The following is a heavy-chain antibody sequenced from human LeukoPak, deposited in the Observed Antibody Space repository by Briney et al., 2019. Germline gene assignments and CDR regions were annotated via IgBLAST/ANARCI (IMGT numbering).Heavy chain of an antibody. CDR2: IYPGDSDT. CDR3: AGLPGGDHYFDY. Sequence: ESLKISCKGSGYDFITYWIAWVRQMPGNRLEWMGIIYPGDSDTRYSPYFQGQGTITAGESISTDYLQWSSMKASDTTMYYCAGLPGGDHYFDYWGQGTLVTVYS. D-gene: IGHD2-21*01. CDR1: GYDFITYW. V-gene: IGHV5-51*01. J-gene: IGHJ4*02.